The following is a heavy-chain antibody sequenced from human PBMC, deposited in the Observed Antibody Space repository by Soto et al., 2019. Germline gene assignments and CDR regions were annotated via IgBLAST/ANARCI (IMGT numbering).Heavy chain of an antibody. V-gene: IGHV3-23*01. D-gene: IGHD3-16*01. CDR1: GFSFDNYG. Sequence: EVQLLESGGDLVQPGGSLRLSCVASGFSFDNYGMSWVRQAPGKGLEWVSAIKSDGTSTYYAASVKDRFTISRDNSKNTLYLQLNSLRAEDTAIYNCAQLGLMTFSHKHYFNHWGRGTLVTVSS. CDR3: AQLGLMTFSHKHYFNH. J-gene: IGHJ4*02. CDR2: IKSDGTST.